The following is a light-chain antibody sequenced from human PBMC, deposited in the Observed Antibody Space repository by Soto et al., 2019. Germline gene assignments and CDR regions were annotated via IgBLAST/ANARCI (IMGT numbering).Light chain of an antibody. Sequence: EIVLTQSPGTLSLSPGERATLSCRASQSVSNSYLAWYQQKPGQAPRLLIYGASTRATGIPDRFSGSGSGTDFSLTISRLEPEDFAVYYCQQYGSPPLLFGGGTKVEIK. CDR3: QQYGSPPLL. CDR2: GAS. V-gene: IGKV3-20*01. J-gene: IGKJ4*01. CDR1: QSVSNSY.